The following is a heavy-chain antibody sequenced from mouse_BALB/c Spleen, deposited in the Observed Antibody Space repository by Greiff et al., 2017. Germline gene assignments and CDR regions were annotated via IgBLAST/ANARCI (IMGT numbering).Heavy chain of an antibody. CDR3: ASPIYYGNLFAY. Sequence: DVMLVESGGGLVQPGGSLKLSCAASGFTFSSYGMSWVRQTPDKRLELVATINSNGGSTYYPDSVKGRFTISRDNAKNTLYLQMSSLKSEDTAMYYCASPIYYGNLFAYWGQGTLVTVSA. V-gene: IGHV5-6-3*01. J-gene: IGHJ3*01. CDR2: INSNGGST. CDR1: GFTFSSYG. D-gene: IGHD2-1*01.